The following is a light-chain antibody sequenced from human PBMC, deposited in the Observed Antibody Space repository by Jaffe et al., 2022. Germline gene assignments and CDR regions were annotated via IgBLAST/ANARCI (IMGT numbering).Light chain of an antibody. J-gene: IGKJ4*01. CDR3: QQYNSYSFLT. V-gene: IGKV1-5*03. CDR2: QAS. Sequence: DIQMTQSPSTLSASVGDRVTITCRASQNINNWLAWFQQIPGEAPKLLIYQASTLQSGVPPRFSGSGSGTEYTLTISSLRPQDVGVYYCQQYNSYSFLTFGGGTRVEIK. CDR1: QNINNW.